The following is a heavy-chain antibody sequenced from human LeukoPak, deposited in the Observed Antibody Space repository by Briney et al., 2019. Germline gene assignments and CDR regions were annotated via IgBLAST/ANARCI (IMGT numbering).Heavy chain of an antibody. V-gene: IGHV3-30*03. J-gene: IGHJ3*02. CDR3: AGEYCSGGSCYGRWGAFNI. CDR1: GFTFSSYG. D-gene: IGHD2-15*01. Sequence: GGSLRLSCAASGFTFSSYGMHWVRQAPGKGLEWVAVISYDGSNKYYADSVKGRFTISRDNSKNTLYLQMNSLRAEDTAVYYCAGEYCSGGSCYGRWGAFNIWGQGTMVTVSS. CDR2: ISYDGSNK.